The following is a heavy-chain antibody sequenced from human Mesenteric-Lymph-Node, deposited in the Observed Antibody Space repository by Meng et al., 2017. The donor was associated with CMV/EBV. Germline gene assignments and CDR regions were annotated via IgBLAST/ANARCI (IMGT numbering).Heavy chain of an antibody. CDR3: ARRLPDSYGRALDI. D-gene: IGHD3-10*01. J-gene: IGHJ3*02. CDR1: GFTFSSYS. CDR2: ISTDWSDT. Sequence: GESLKISCAASGFTFSSYSMNWVRQAPGKGLGWVARISTDWSDTTYADSVKGRFTISRDNAKNTVYLQMNSLRGEDSAVYYCARRLPDSYGRALDIWGQGTMVTVSS. V-gene: IGHV3-74*01.